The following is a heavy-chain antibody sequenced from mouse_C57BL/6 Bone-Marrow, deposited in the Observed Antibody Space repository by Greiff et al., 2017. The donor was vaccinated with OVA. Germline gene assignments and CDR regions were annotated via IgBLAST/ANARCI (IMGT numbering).Heavy chain of an antibody. V-gene: IGHV10-1*01. J-gene: IGHJ3*01. CDR2: IRSKSNNYAT. Sequence: EVQLVESGGGLVQPKGSLKLSCAASGFSFNTYAMNWVRHAPGKGLEWVARIRSKSNNYATYYADSVKDRFTISRDDSESMLYLQMNNLKTEDTAMYYCVRPFLYDYDEAWFAYWGQGTLVTVSA. CDR3: VRPFLYDYDEAWFAY. D-gene: IGHD2-4*01. CDR1: GFSFNTYA.